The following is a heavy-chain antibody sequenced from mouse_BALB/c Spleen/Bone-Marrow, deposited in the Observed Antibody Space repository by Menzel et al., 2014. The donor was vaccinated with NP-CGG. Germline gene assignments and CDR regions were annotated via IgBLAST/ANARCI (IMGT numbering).Heavy chain of an antibody. D-gene: IGHD1-1*01. V-gene: IGHV5-6*01. CDR1: GFTFSSYG. CDR2: TSSGGSYT. Sequence: EVQLVESGGDLVKPGGSLKLSCAASGFTFSSYGMSWVRQTPDKRLEWVATTSSGGSYTYYPDSVKGRFTISRDNAKNTLYLQMSSLKSEDTAMYYCARPTTVVATGGSFDYWGQGTTLTVSS. J-gene: IGHJ2*01. CDR3: ARPTTVVATGGSFDY.